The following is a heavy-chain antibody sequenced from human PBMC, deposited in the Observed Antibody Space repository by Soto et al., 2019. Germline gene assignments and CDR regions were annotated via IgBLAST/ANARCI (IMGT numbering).Heavy chain of an antibody. V-gene: IGHV1-18*04. CDR3: ARDIGDEGDYRYYYGMDV. D-gene: IGHD4-17*01. J-gene: IGHJ6*02. Sequence: QVQLVQSGAEVKKPGASVKVSCKASGYTFTSYGISWVRQAPGQGLEWMGWISAYNGNTNYAQKLQGRVTMTTDTSTSTAYMELRSVRSDDTAVYYCARDIGDEGDYRYYYGMDVWGQGTTVTVSS. CDR2: ISAYNGNT. CDR1: GYTFTSYG.